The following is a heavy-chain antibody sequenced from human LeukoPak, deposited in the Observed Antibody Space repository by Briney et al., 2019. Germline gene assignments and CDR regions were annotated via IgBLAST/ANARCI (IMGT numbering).Heavy chain of an antibody. D-gene: IGHD6-13*01. Sequence: SETLSLTCTVSGGSISSYYWSWIRQLPGKGLEWIGYIYYSGSTNYNPSLKSRVTISVDTSKNQFSLKLSSVTAADTAVYYCARGGQLETFDYWGQGTLVTVSS. CDR3: ARGGQLETFDY. J-gene: IGHJ4*02. V-gene: IGHV4-59*01. CDR1: GGSISSYY. CDR2: IYYSGST.